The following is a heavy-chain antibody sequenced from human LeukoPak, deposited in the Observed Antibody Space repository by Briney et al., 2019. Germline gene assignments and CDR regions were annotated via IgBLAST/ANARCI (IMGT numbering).Heavy chain of an antibody. CDR2: IDWDSGSV. CDR3: AKDRKSRDLDSLDI. V-gene: IGHV3-9*01. J-gene: IGHJ3*02. Sequence: GGSLRLFCAASGFTFDDYAMHWVRQAPGKGLEWVSGIDWDSGSVGHADSVKGRFTISRNNDKNSLSLQMNGLRPEDTALYYCAKDRKSRDLDSLDIWGQGTMVTVSS. D-gene: IGHD5-24*01. CDR1: GFTFDDYA.